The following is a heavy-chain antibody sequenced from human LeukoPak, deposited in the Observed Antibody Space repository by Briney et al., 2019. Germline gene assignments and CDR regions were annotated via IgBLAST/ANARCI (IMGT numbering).Heavy chain of an antibody. CDR1: GGSISSYY. J-gene: IGHJ4*02. CDR3: ARDQYYYDSSGYYGFDY. D-gene: IGHD3-22*01. V-gene: IGHV4-4*07. CDR2: FHTSGST. Sequence: SETLSLTCTVSGGSISSYYWSWIRQPPGKGLEWIGRFHTSGSTNYDPSLKSRVTMSGDTSKNQFSLKLSSVTAADTAVYYCARDQYYYDSSGYYGFDYWGQGTLVTVSS.